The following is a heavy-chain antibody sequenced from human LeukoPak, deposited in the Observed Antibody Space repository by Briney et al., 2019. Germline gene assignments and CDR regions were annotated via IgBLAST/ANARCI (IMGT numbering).Heavy chain of an antibody. CDR2: IYSGGST. CDR1: GFTFSSYD. J-gene: IGHJ5*02. V-gene: IGHV3-53*01. D-gene: IGHD2/OR15-2a*01. CDR3: ASTDRISTA. Sequence: PGGSLRLPCAASGFTFSSYDMSWVRQAPGKGLEWVSVIYSGGSTYYADSVKGRFTISRDNSKNTLYLQMNSLRAEDTAVYYCASTDRISTAWGQGTLVTVSS.